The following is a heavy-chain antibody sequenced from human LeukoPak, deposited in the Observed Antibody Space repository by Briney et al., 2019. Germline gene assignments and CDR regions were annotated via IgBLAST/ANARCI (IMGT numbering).Heavy chain of an antibody. CDR2: ISSRGEVI. J-gene: IGHJ4*02. Sequence: PGGSLRLSCAARGYTFSSYEMSWVREAPGEGLGWVSHISSRGEVIYYAESVWGGFTISRDNAKNSLYLQINSLRAEDTAVYYCARGRGFDFWGQETLVTASS. V-gene: IGHV3-48*03. D-gene: IGHD3-10*01. CDR1: GYTFSSYE. CDR3: ARGRGFDF.